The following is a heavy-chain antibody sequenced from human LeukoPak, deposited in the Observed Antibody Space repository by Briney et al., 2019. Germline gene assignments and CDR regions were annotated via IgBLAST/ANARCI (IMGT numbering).Heavy chain of an antibody. J-gene: IGHJ4*02. CDR3: AKRPSDYGDYVSYFDY. CDR1: GFIFISYG. D-gene: IGHD4-17*01. Sequence: GGSLRLSCAASGFIFISYGMHWVRQAPGKGLEWVGVISDDGRSTDYADSVKGPFTISRDNSKDTLYPQMNSLRDEDTAVYYCAKRPSDYGDYVSYFDYWGQGTLVTVSS. CDR2: ISDDGRST. V-gene: IGHV3-30*18.